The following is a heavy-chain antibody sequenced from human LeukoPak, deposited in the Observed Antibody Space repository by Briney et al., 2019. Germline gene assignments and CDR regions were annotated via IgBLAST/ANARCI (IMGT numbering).Heavy chain of an antibody. Sequence: GASVKVSCKASGYTFTGYYMHWVRQAPGQGLEWMGWINPNSGGTNYAQKFQGRVTMTRDTSISTAYMELSRLRSDDTAVYYCARGPHFSTGPADLPFDYWGQGTLVTVSS. CDR1: GYTFTGYY. CDR2: INPNSGGT. V-gene: IGHV1-2*02. J-gene: IGHJ4*02. CDR3: ARGPHFSTGPADLPFDY. D-gene: IGHD3/OR15-3a*01.